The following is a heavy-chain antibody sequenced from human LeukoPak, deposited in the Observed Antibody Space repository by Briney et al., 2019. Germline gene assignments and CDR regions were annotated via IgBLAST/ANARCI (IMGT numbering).Heavy chain of an antibody. D-gene: IGHD3-9*01. CDR2: IYHSGST. V-gene: IGHV4-38-2*02. Sequence: SETLSLTCTVSDYSISSGYYWGWIRQPPGKGLEWIGSIYHSGSTYYNPSLKSRVTISVDTPKNQFSLKLSSVTAADTAVYYCAGESWSRDILTGRTLDYGAFDIWGQGTMVTVSS. CDR3: AGESWSRDILTGRTLDYGAFDI. J-gene: IGHJ3*02. CDR1: DYSISSGYY.